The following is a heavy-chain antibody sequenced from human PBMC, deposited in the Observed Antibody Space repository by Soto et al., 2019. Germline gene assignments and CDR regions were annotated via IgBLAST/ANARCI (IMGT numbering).Heavy chain of an antibody. CDR3: ARDWNYYDSSGSLDY. V-gene: IGHV1-3*01. D-gene: IGHD3-22*01. Sequence: QVPLVQSGAEVKKPGASVKVSCKASGYTFTSYAMHWVRQAPGQRLEWMGWINAGNGNTKYSQKFQGRVTITRDTSASTAYMELSSLRSEDTAVYYCARDWNYYDSSGSLDYWGQGTLVTVSS. J-gene: IGHJ4*02. CDR2: INAGNGNT. CDR1: GYTFTSYA.